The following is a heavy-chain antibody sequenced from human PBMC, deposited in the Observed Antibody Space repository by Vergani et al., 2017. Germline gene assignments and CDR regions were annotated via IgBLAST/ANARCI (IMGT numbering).Heavy chain of an antibody. Sequence: QVQLVESGGGVVQPGRSLRLSCAASGFTFSSYGMHWVRQAPGKGLEWVAVIWYDGSNKYYADSVKGRFTISRDNSKNTLYLQMNSLRAEDTAVYYCARYLVYDSSGYCYYFDYWGQGTLVTVSS. CDR2: IWYDGSNK. D-gene: IGHD3-22*01. CDR1: GFTFSSYG. V-gene: IGHV3-33*01. J-gene: IGHJ4*02. CDR3: ARYLVYDSSGYCYYFDY.